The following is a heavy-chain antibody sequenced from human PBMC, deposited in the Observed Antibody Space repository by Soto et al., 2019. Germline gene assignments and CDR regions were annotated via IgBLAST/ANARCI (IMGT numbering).Heavy chain of an antibody. CDR3: ARDDGARYYYYYYGMDV. CDR1: GFTFSSYW. J-gene: IGHJ6*02. D-gene: IGHD2-8*01. CDR2: IKQDGSEK. Sequence: GVLRLSCAASGFTFSSYWMSWVHQAPGKGLEWVANIKQDGSEKYYVDSVKGRFTISRDNAKNSLYLQMNSLRAEDTAVYYCARDDGARYYYYYYGMDVWGQGTTVTVSS. V-gene: IGHV3-7*03.